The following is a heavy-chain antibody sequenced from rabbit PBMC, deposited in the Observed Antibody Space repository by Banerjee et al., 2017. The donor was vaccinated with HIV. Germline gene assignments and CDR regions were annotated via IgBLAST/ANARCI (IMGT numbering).Heavy chain of an antibody. D-gene: IGHD4-1*01. J-gene: IGHJ4*01. CDR2: IYAGGSGST. CDR3: ARDLAGVVGWNLNL. V-gene: IGHV1S40*01. Sequence: QSLEESGGDLVKPGASLTLTCTASGFSFSSGCYMCWVRQAPGKGLEWIACIYAGGSGSTYYASWAKGRFTISKTSSTTVTLQMTSLTAADTATYFRARDLAGVVGWNLNLWGPGTLVTVS. CDR1: GFSFSSGCY.